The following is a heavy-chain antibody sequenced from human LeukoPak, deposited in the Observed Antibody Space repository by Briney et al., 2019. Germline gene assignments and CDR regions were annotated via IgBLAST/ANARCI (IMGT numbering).Heavy chain of an antibody. Sequence: PGGSLRLSCAASGFTFSSDAMSWVRQAPGKGLEWVSAISGSGGSTYYAESVKGRFTISRDNSKNTLYLQMNSLRAEDTAVYYCAKYLSGSFPRFDYWGQGTLVTVSS. J-gene: IGHJ4*02. CDR3: AKYLSGSFPRFDY. V-gene: IGHV3-23*01. D-gene: IGHD1-26*01. CDR1: GFTFSSDA. CDR2: ISGSGGST.